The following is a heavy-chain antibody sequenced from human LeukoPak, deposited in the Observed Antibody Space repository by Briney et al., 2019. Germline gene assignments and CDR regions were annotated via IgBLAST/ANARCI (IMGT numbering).Heavy chain of an antibody. CDR3: ARGGYCSGGNCYRGAFDI. Sequence: PSETLSLTCTVSGYSISSGYYWGWIRQPPGKGLEWIGNVYHSGSTYYNPSLKSRVTISVDTSNNQFSLKLSSVTAADTAVYYCARGGYCSGGNCYRGAFDIWGQGTMVTVSS. J-gene: IGHJ3*02. CDR2: VYHSGST. CDR1: GYSISSGYY. D-gene: IGHD2-15*01. V-gene: IGHV4-38-2*02.